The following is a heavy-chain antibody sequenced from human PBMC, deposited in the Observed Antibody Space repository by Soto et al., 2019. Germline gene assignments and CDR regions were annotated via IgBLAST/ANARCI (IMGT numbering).Heavy chain of an antibody. CDR2: ISSSSSYI. D-gene: IGHD3-9*01. V-gene: IGHV3-21*01. CDR3: ASTDLVSLPGDLTGYRPYYYYYYMDV. Sequence: GGSLRLSCAASGFTFSSYSMNWARQAPGKGLEWVSSISSSSSYIYYADSVKGRFTISRDNAKNSLYLQMNSLRAEDTAVYYCASTDLVSLPGDLTGYRPYYYYYYMDVWGKGTTVTVSS. J-gene: IGHJ6*03. CDR1: GFTFSSYS.